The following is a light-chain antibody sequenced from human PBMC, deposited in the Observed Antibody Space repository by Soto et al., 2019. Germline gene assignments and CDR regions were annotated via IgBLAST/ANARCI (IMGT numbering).Light chain of an antibody. CDR1: SADVGGYNF. V-gene: IGLV2-14*03. J-gene: IGLJ2*01. Sequence: QSALTQPASVSGSPGQSITISCTGTSADVGGYNFVSWYQHHPGKAPKLMIYDVSNRPSGVSNRFSGSKSGNTASLTTSGLQAEDEADYYCSSYTSSRTHVVFGGGTKLTVL. CDR2: DVS. CDR3: SSYTSSRTHVV.